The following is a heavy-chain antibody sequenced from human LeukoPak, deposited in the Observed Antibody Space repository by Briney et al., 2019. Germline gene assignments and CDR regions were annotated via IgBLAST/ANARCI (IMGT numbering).Heavy chain of an antibody. CDR1: GFTFSSCA. Sequence: GGSLRLSCAASGFTFSSCAMSWVRQAPGKGLEWVSAISGSGGSTYYADSVKGRFTISRDNSKNTLYLQMNSLRAEDTAVYYCAKGGSRYSSSWYLRHWGQGTLVTVSS. D-gene: IGHD6-13*01. J-gene: IGHJ1*01. CDR2: ISGSGGST. CDR3: AKGGSRYSSSWYLRH. V-gene: IGHV3-23*01.